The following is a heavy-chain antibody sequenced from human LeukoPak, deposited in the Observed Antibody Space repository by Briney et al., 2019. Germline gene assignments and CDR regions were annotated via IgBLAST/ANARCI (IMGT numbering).Heavy chain of an antibody. CDR3: ARDFSGSYYFDY. CDR2: IYTSGST. V-gene: IGHV4-61*02. CDR1: GGSISSGSYY. Sequence: SETLSLTCTVSGGSISSGSYYWSWIRQPAGKGLEWIGRIYTSGSTNYNPSLKSRVTISVDTSKNQFSLKLSSVTAADTAVYYCARDFSGSYYFDYWGQGTLVTVSS. D-gene: IGHD1-26*01. J-gene: IGHJ4*02.